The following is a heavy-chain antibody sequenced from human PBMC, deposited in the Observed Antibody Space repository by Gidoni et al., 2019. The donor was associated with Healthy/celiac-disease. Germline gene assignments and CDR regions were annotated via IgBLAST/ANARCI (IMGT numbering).Heavy chain of an antibody. Sequence: EVQLVQSGAGVKKPGESLKSSLQGSGSRFTGYWIGWVRQMPGKGLEWMWIIYPGDSDTRYIPSVQGQFTISADKSISTSYLQLSSLKASDTAMYYCARLAHKVPAAIGDYWGQGTLVTVSS. CDR3: ARLAHKVPAAIGDY. J-gene: IGHJ4*02. D-gene: IGHD2-2*01. CDR2: IYPGDSDT. V-gene: IGHV5-51*03. CDR1: GSRFTGYW.